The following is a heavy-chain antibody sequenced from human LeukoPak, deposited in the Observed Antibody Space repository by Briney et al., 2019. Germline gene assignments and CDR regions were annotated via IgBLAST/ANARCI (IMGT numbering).Heavy chain of an antibody. J-gene: IGHJ4*02. CDR2: IIPIFATA. V-gene: IGHV1-69*13. Sequence: GASVKVSCKASGGTFSNLGISWVRQAPGHGLEWMGGIIPIFATATYAQKFQGRVTITADDSTSTAYMELRSLRSDDTAVYYCTRGEDYVVGVTATTWTLFDYWGQGTLVTVSS. CDR3: TRGEDYVVGVTATTWTLFDY. D-gene: IGHD2-15*01. CDR1: GGTFSNLG.